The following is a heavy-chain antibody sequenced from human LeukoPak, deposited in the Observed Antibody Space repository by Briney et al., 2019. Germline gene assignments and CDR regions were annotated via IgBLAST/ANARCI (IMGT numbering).Heavy chain of an antibody. CDR1: GFTFSSYW. CDR3: AKVPSERGYSYGLSTNDY. CDR2: ISYDGSNK. J-gene: IGHJ4*02. V-gene: IGHV3-30*18. Sequence: GGSLRLSCAASGFTFSSYWMSWVRQAPGKGLEWVAVISYDGSNKYYADSVKGRFTISRDNSKNTLYLQMNSLRAEDTAVYYCAKVPSERGYSYGLSTNDYWGQGTLVTVSS. D-gene: IGHD5-18*01.